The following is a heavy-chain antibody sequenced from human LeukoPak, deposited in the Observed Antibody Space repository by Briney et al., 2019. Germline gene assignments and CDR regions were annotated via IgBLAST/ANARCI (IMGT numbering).Heavy chain of an antibody. D-gene: IGHD6-6*01. J-gene: IGHJ4*02. V-gene: IGHV4-34*01. CDR1: GGSFSGYY. CDR2: INHSGST. CDR3: ARDAGIAARRTSTDY. Sequence: SETLSLTCAVYGGSFSGYYWSWIRQPPGKGLEWIGEINHSGSTNYNPSLKGRVTISVDTSKNQFSLKLSSVTAADTAVYYCARDAGIAARRTSTDYWGQGTLLTVSS.